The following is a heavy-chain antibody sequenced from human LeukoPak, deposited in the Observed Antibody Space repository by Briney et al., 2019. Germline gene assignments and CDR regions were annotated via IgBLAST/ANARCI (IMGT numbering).Heavy chain of an antibody. CDR1: GFIFRNYA. V-gene: IGHV3-21*01. CDR3: ARDSREDGDYYYGMDV. J-gene: IGHJ6*02. D-gene: IGHD4-17*01. Sequence: ESGGSLRLSCGASGFIFRNYAMNWVGQAPGKGLEWVSSISSSSSYIYYADSVKGRFTISRDNAKNSLYLQMNSLRAEDTAVYYCARDSREDGDYYYGMDVWGQGTTVTVSS. CDR2: ISSSSSYI.